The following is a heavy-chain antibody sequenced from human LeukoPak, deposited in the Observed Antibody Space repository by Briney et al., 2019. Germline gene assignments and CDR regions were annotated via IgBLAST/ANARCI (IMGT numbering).Heavy chain of an antibody. J-gene: IGHJ6*02. V-gene: IGHV3-30*03. CDR3: ARDRSWYRDYYYGMDV. D-gene: IGHD6-13*01. Sequence: GGSLRLSCAASGFTFSSYGMHWVRQAPGKGLEWVAVISYDGSNKYYADSVKGRFTISRDNSKNTLYLQMNSLRAEDTAVYYCARDRSWYRDYYYGMDVWGQGTTVTVSS. CDR1: GFTFSSYG. CDR2: ISYDGSNK.